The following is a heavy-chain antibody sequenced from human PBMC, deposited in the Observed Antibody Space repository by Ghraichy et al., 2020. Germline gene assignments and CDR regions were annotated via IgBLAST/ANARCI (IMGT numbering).Heavy chain of an antibody. CDR2: IKQDGSEK. Sequence: GGSLRLSCAASGFTFSSYWMSWVRQAPGKGLEWVANIKQDGSEKYYVDSVKGRFTISRDNAKNSLYLQMNSLRAEDTAVYYCARDGTDSSSPFDYWGQGTLVTVSS. D-gene: IGHD6-13*01. CDR3: ARDGTDSSSPFDY. J-gene: IGHJ4*02. CDR1: GFTFSSYW. V-gene: IGHV3-7*01.